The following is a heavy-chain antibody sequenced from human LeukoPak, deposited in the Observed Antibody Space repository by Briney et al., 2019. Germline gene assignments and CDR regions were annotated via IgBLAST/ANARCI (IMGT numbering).Heavy chain of an antibody. V-gene: IGHV3-66*01. J-gene: IGHJ5*02. CDR1: GVNVSSSY. CDR3: ARDRNSAAHFGH. Sequence: PGESLTLSWAASGVNVSSSYMSWLRQTPGKGLEWVSIIYSGERTFYPDSVKGRFTISRDNSKNTLYLQMNSLGAEDTAMYYCARDRNSAAHFGHWGQGTLVTVSS. CDR2: IYSGERT. D-gene: IGHD6-13*01.